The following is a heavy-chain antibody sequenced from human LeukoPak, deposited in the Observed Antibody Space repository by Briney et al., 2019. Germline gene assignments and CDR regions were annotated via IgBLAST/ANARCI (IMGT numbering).Heavy chain of an antibody. Sequence: ASVKVSCKASGYTFTSYGISWVRQAPGQGLEWMGWMNPNSGNTGYAQKFQGRVTMTRNTSISTAYMELSSLRSEDTAVYYCARGLTIAAAGTYYYYYMDVWGKGTTVTISS. CDR2: MNPNSGNT. CDR1: GYTFTSYG. D-gene: IGHD6-13*01. V-gene: IGHV1-8*02. J-gene: IGHJ6*03. CDR3: ARGLTIAAAGTYYYYYMDV.